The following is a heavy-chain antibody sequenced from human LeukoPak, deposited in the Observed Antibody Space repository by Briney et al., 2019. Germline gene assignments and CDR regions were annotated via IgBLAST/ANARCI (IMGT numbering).Heavy chain of an antibody. CDR3: AKVGWFGESYHYFDY. V-gene: IGHV3-13*01. J-gene: IGHJ4*02. D-gene: IGHD3-10*01. CDR2: IGTAGDI. CDR1: GFTFSSYG. Sequence: GGSLRLSCAASGFTFSSYGMYWVRQATGKGLEWVAAIGTAGDIYYPGSVKGRFTISRENAKNSLYLQMNSLRAEDTAVYYCAKVGWFGESYHYFDYWGQGTLVTVSS.